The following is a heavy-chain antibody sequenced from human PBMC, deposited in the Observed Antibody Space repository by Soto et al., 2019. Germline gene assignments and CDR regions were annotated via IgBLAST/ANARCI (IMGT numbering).Heavy chain of an antibody. V-gene: IGHV3-33*01. CDR2: IWYDGSNK. J-gene: IGHJ4*02. CDR1: GFTFSSYG. Sequence: LRLSCAASGFTFSSYGMHWVRQAPGKGLEWVAVIWYDGSNKYYADSVKGRFTISRDNSKNTLYLQMNSLRAEDTAVYYCARDQSFSIAAAGLFFDYWGQGTLVTVSS. CDR3: ARDQSFSIAAAGLFFDY. D-gene: IGHD6-13*01.